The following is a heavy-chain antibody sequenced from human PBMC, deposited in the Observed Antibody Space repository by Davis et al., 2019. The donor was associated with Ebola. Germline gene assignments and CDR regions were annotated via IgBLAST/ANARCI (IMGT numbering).Heavy chain of an antibody. CDR2: INPNSGGT. J-gene: IGHJ4*02. V-gene: IGHV1-2*06. D-gene: IGHD6-19*01. Sequence: ASVKVSCKASGYTFTGYYMHWVRQAPGQGLEWMGRINPNSGGTNYAQKFQGRVTMTRDTSISTAYMELSSLRSEDTAVYYCARDSSGWYYFDYWGQGTLVTVSS. CDR3: ARDSSGWYYFDY. CDR1: GYTFTGYY.